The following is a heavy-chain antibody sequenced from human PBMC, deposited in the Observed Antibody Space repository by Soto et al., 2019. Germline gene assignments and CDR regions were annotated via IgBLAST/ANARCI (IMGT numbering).Heavy chain of an antibody. D-gene: IGHD2-2*01. CDR3: ARDEIGTVVLPPTKNSNYYHHVAA. J-gene: IGHJ6*02. V-gene: IGHV4-4*07. Sequence: SDTPPVSSDYICGYCWLRIIQPTGKGLEWMGRIYTSGSTNYNPALQSRVTMSVDTSKNQFSLKLSSVTAADTAVYYCARDEIGTVVLPPTKNSNYYHHVAAWGQGTSVSGPS. CDR1: SDYICGYC. CDR2: IYTSGST.